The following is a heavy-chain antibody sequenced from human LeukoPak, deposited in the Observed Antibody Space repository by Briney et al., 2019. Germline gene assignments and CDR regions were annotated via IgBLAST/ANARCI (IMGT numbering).Heavy chain of an antibody. Sequence: KASETLSLTCTVSGGSISRSTYYWSWIRQPPGKGLEWIGSIYYSGSTFYNPSLKSRVTISADTSKNQFSLKLSSVTAADTAVYYCARRENTDSSDVKGAFDMRGQGTMVTVSS. J-gene: IGHJ3*02. D-gene: IGHD3-22*01. CDR3: ARRENTDSSDVKGAFDM. CDR1: GGSISRSTYY. CDR2: IYYSGST. V-gene: IGHV4-39*01.